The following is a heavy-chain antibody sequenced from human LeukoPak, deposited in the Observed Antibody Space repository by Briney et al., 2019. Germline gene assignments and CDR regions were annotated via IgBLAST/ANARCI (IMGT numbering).Heavy chain of an antibody. Sequence: GESLKISCKGSGYSFTSYWIGWVRQMSGKGLEWMGIIYPGDSDTRYSPSDQGQVTISVDKSISTAYLQWSSLKASDTAMYYCARPYCSGGSCYLYYFDYWGQGTLVTASS. J-gene: IGHJ4*02. CDR2: IYPGDSDT. CDR1: GYSFTSYW. D-gene: IGHD2-15*01. CDR3: ARPYCSGGSCYLYYFDY. V-gene: IGHV5-51*01.